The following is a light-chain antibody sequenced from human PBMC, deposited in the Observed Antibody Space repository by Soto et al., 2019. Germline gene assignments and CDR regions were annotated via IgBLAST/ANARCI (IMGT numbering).Light chain of an antibody. CDR2: RND. Sequence: QSALTQPPSASGTPGQRITISCSGSSSNIGVHYVYWYQQVPGTAPKLLIYRNDQRPSGVPDRFSGSKSGTSASLAISGLRSDDEADYYCASWDGSLSGRVFGGGTKLTVL. V-gene: IGLV1-47*01. CDR1: SSNIGVHY. CDR3: ASWDGSLSGRV. J-gene: IGLJ3*02.